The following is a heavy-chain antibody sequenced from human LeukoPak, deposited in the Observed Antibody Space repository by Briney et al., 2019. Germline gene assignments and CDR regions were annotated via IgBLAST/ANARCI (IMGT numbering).Heavy chain of an antibody. J-gene: IGHJ4*02. V-gene: IGHV3-11*05. Sequence: PGGSLRLSCAASGFTFSDYYMSWIRQAPGKGLELASYISSSSSYTNYADSVKGRFTISRDNAKNSLYLQMNSLRAEDTAVYYCARARPGYYFDYWGQGTLVTVSS. CDR3: ARARPGYYFDY. D-gene: IGHD1-14*01. CDR2: ISSSSSYT. CDR1: GFTFSDYY.